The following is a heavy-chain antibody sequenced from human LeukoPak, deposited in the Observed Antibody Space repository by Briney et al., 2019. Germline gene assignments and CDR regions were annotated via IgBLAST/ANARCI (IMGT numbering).Heavy chain of an antibody. CDR1: GFTLSTNA. CDR2: ISGSGAST. Sequence: GGSLRLSCLTSGFTLSTNAMSWVRQAPGKGLEWISGISGSGASTYYADSVKGRFTISRDDSRNTLYLQMNSLRADDTAVYYCVKGSPPRYSGSPPAYWGQGTLVTVSS. V-gene: IGHV3-23*01. J-gene: IGHJ4*02. CDR3: VKGSPPRYSGSPPAY. D-gene: IGHD1-26*01.